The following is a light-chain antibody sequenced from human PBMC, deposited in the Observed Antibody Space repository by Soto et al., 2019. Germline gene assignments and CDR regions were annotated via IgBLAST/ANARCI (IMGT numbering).Light chain of an antibody. J-gene: IGLJ1*01. CDR3: SSYTSSGTLYV. Sequence: QSALTQPASVSGSPGQSISISCTGTSRDIGGSKYVSWYQQHPGKAPKLLIYEVTYRPSGVSDRFSGSKSGNTASLTVSGLQAEDEADYYCSSYTSSGTLYVFGTGTKVTVL. CDR2: EVT. CDR1: SRDIGGSKY. V-gene: IGLV2-14*01.